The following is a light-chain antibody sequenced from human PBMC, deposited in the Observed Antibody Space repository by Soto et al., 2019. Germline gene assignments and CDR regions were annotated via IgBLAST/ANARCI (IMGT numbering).Light chain of an antibody. CDR3: QHYASSPWT. V-gene: IGKV3-20*01. CDR1: QSVTSNY. Sequence: DIVLTQSPGTLSLSPGERATFSCRASQSVTSNYLAWYQQRVGQAPNLLIYGASIRATGIAGRFSGSGSGTDFTLTISRLEAEDFAVYYCQHYASSPWTFGQGTKVEI. J-gene: IGKJ1*01. CDR2: GAS.